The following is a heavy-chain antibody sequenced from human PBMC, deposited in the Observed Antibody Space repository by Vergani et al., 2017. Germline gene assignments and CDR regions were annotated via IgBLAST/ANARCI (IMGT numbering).Heavy chain of an antibody. V-gene: IGHV4-61*02. CDR2: IYTSGST. D-gene: IGHD6-13*01. CDR3: ASGGYGAAAGSYYYYGMDV. CDR1: GGSISSGSYY. Sequence: QVQLQESGPGLVKPSQTLSLTCTVSGGSISSGSYYWSWIRQPAGKGLEWIGRIYTSGSTNYNPSLKRRVTISVDTSKNQFSLKLSSVTAADTAVYYCASGGYGAAAGSYYYYGMDVWGQGTTVTVSS. J-gene: IGHJ6*02.